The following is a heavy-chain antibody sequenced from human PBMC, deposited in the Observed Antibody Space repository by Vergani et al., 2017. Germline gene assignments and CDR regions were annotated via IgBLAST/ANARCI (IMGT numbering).Heavy chain of an antibody. CDR1: GGSVSSGSYY. CDR3: AREGSTMVRGARYYFDY. D-gene: IGHD3-10*01. Sequence: QVQLQESGPGLVKPSETLSLTCTVSGGSVSSGSYYWSWIRQPPGKGLEWIGYIYYSGSTNYNPSLKSRVTISVYTSKNQFSLKLSSVTAAVTAVYYCAREGSTMVRGARYYFDYWGQGTLVTVSS. CDR2: IYYSGST. J-gene: IGHJ4*02. V-gene: IGHV4-61*01.